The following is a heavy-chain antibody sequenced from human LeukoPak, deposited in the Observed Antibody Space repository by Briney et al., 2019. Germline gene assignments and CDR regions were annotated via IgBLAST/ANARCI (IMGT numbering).Heavy chain of an antibody. CDR1: GFTFSSYW. J-gene: IGHJ6*03. D-gene: IGHD2-15*01. Sequence: GGSLRLSCAASGFTFSSYWMTWVRQPPGKGLEWVANIRQDGSDTFYVDSVKGRFTISRDNARNLLFLQMNSLRAEDTAVYYCARVLRYCSGGNCYSGGLGYMDVWGKGTTVTISS. V-gene: IGHV3-7*03. CDR2: IRQDGSDT. CDR3: ARVLRYCSGGNCYSGGLGYMDV.